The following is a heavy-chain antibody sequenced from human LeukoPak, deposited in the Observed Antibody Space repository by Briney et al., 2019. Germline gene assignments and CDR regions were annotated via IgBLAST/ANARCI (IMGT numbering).Heavy chain of an antibody. CDR3: ARQTGSGLFILP. CDR1: GGSISSSSYY. V-gene: IGHV4-39*01. CDR2: IYYSGNT. D-gene: IGHD3/OR15-3a*01. J-gene: IGHJ4*02. Sequence: PSETLSLTCTVSGGSISSSSYYWGWIRQPPGKGLEWIGSIYYSGNTYYNASLKSQVSISIDTSKNQFSLKLTSVTAADTAVYYRARQTGSGLFILPGGQGTLVTVSS.